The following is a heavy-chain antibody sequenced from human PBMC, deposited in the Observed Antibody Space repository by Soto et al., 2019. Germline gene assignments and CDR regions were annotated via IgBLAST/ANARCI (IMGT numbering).Heavy chain of an antibody. CDR2: ISAYNGNI. CDR3: ARDGQFFWGGYKYYDGMDV. V-gene: IGHV1-18*01. Sequence: QVQLVQSGAEVKKPGASVKVSCKASGDSFTSYGISWVRQAPGQGLEWMGWISAYNGNINYAQKLQGRVTMTTDTSPTTAYMELRSLRSDDTAVYSCARDGQFFWGGYKYYDGMDVGGQATTVTVSS. D-gene: IGHD3-3*01. CDR1: GDSFTSYG. J-gene: IGHJ6*02.